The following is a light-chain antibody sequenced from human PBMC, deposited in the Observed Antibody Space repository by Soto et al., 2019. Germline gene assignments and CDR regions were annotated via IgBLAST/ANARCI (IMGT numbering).Light chain of an antibody. J-gene: IGLJ1*01. CDR2: LNSDGSH. Sequence: QLVLTQSPSASASLGASVKLTCTLSSGHSSYAIAWHQQQPEKGPRYLMKLNSDGSHSKGDGIPDRFSGSSSGAERYLTISSLQSEDEADYYCTTWGTGIHVFGTGTKLTVL. CDR3: TTWGTGIHV. CDR1: SGHSSYA. V-gene: IGLV4-69*01.